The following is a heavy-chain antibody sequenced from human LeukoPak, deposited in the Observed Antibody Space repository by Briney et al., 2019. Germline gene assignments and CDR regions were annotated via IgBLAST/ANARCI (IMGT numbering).Heavy chain of an antibody. CDR2: INHSGST. J-gene: IGHJ3*02. CDR1: GVSFSGYY. CDR3: ARTSIAARRANTFDI. V-gene: IGHV4-34*01. D-gene: IGHD6-6*01. Sequence: SETLSLTCAVYGVSFSGYYWSWVRQSPGKGLEWVGEINHSGSTSYNPALKSGLIVSVDTSKNHFSLKLSSVTAADTAVYYCARTSIAARRANTFDISGQGTMVTVSS.